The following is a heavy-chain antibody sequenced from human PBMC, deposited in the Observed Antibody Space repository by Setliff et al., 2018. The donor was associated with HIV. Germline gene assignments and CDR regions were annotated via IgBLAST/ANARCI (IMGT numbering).Heavy chain of an antibody. J-gene: IGHJ3*02. Sequence: SETLSLTCTVSAGAIRSYYWSWIRQSPGKGLEWIGYILYGGNANYSPSLKGRVTMSLDTSRNQFSLKLTSVTAADTAVYYCASTGHIEIDPLQPFEIWGQGTMVT. D-gene: IGHD5-12*01. CDR3: ASTGHIEIDPLQPFEI. V-gene: IGHV4-59*12. CDR2: ILYGGNA. CDR1: AGAIRSYY.